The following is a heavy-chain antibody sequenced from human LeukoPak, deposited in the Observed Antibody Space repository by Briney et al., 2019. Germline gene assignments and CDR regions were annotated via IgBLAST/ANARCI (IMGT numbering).Heavy chain of an antibody. Sequence: ASVKVSCKASGYTFTGYYMHWVRQAPGQGLEWMGWINPNSGGTNYAQKFQGRVTMTRDTSISTAYMELSRLRADDTAVYYCARDDILTGSAFDIWGQGTMVTVSS. J-gene: IGHJ3*02. CDR1: GYTFTGYY. CDR2: INPNSGGT. D-gene: IGHD3-9*01. V-gene: IGHV1-2*02. CDR3: ARDDILTGSAFDI.